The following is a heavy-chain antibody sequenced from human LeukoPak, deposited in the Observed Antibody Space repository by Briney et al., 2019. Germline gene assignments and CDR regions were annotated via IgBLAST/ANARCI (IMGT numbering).Heavy chain of an antibody. Sequence: PGGSLRLSCAASGFTFRSYEMNWVRHAPGRGLEWVSHISGGGESTVYPDAVKGRFTISRDSSKNSLYLQMNSLRVEDTGVYYCARRSGRRYEYWGQGVLVTVSP. CDR1: GFTFRSYE. CDR3: ARRSGRRYEY. V-gene: IGHV3-48*03. D-gene: IGHD5-24*01. CDR2: ISGGGEST. J-gene: IGHJ4*02.